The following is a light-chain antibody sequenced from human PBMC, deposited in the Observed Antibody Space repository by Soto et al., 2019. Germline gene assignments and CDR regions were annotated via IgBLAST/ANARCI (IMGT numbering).Light chain of an antibody. CDR1: QDIRTY. CDR2: GTS. CDR3: QKYDSAPLT. J-gene: IGKJ4*01. Sequence: DIQMTQSPSSLSAAVGDRVTITCRASQDIRTYLAWYQQKPGKPPRLLIYGTSTLQSGVPSRFSGSGSGPDFTLTINSLQPEDVATYYCQKYDSAPLTFGGGTKVEIK. V-gene: IGKV1-27*01.